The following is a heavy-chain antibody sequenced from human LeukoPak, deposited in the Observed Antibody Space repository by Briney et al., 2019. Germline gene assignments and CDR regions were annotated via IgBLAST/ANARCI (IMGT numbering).Heavy chain of an antibody. CDR2: MNPNSGNT. Sequence: ASVKVSCKASGYTFTSYGISWVRQATGQGLEWMGWMNPNSGNTGYAQKFQGRVTMTRNTSISTAYMELSSLRSEDTAVYYCARERAAADWFDPWGQGTLVTVSS. CDR1: GYTFTSYG. J-gene: IGHJ5*02. D-gene: IGHD6-13*01. CDR3: ARERAAADWFDP. V-gene: IGHV1-8*02.